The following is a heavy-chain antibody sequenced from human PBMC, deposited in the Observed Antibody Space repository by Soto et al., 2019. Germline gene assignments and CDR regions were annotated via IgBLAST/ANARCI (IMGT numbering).Heavy chain of an antibody. D-gene: IGHD3-22*01. CDR1: GGSISSYY. CDR2: IYYSGST. CDR3: ARDLGSFYDSSGYYYGYYYYGMDV. Sequence: ETLSLTCTVSGGSISSYYWSWIRQPPGKGLEWIGYIYYSGSTNYNPSLKSRVTISVDTSKNQFSLKLSSVTAADTAVYYCARDLGSFYDSSGYYYGYYYYGMDVWGQGTTVTVSS. J-gene: IGHJ6*02. V-gene: IGHV4-59*01.